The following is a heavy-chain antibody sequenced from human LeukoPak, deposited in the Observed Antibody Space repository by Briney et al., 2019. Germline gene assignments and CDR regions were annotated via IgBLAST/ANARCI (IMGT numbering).Heavy chain of an antibody. CDR2: IYPGDSDN. CDR3: ARTAYSGWDYYYYMDV. V-gene: IGHV5-51*01. Sequence: GASLQISCEGSGSIFTGYWIGWGRQVAGKGVERMGIIYPGDSDNRYSPSFQGQVTISADTSISTSYLQLSSLKASDTAMYYCARTAYSGWDYYYYMDVWGKGTTVTVSS. D-gene: IGHD6-19*01. J-gene: IGHJ6*03. CDR1: GSIFTGYW.